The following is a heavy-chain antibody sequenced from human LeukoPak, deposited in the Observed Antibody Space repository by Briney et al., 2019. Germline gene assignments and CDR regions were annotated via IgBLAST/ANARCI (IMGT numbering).Heavy chain of an antibody. CDR1: GFTFSSYA. J-gene: IGHJ4*02. Sequence: GGSLRLSCAASGFTFSSYAMSWVRQAPGKGLEWVSAISGSGGSTYCADSVKGRFTISRDNSKNTLYLQMNSLRAEDTAVYYCAKGEYCSTTSCYTLYYWGQGTLVTVSS. CDR3: AKGEYCSTTSCYTLYY. D-gene: IGHD2-2*02. CDR2: ISGSGGST. V-gene: IGHV3-23*01.